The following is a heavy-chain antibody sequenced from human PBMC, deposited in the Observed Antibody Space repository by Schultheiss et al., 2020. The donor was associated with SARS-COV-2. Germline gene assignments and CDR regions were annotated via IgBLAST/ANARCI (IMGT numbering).Heavy chain of an antibody. CDR1: GFTFTSSA. CDR2: IVVGSGNT. J-gene: IGHJ4*02. V-gene: IGHV1-58*02. Sequence: SVKVSCKASGFTFTSSAMQWVRQARGQRLEWIGWIVVGSGNTNYAQKFQERVTITRDMSTSTAYMELSSLRSEDTAVYYCAAAPYCGGDCYSDYWGQGTLVTVSS. D-gene: IGHD2-21*02. CDR3: AAAPYCGGDCYSDY.